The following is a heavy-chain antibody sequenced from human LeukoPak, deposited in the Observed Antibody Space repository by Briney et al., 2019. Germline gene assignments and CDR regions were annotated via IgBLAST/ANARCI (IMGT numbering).Heavy chain of an antibody. J-gene: IGHJ4*02. CDR1: GFTFSSYG. CDR2: ISYDGSNK. CDR3: AKDRGGYSGYPHYYFDY. V-gene: IGHV3-30*18. D-gene: IGHD5-12*01. Sequence: GRSLRLSCAASGFTFSSYGMHWVRQAPGKELEWVAVISYDGSNKYYADSVKGRFTISRDNSKNTLYLQMNSLRAEDTAVYYCAKDRGGYSGYPHYYFDYWGQGTLVTVSS.